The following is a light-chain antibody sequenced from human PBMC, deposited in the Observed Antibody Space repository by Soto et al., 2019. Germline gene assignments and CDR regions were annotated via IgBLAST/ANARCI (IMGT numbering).Light chain of an antibody. V-gene: IGLV2-8*01. Sequence: QSALTQPPSASGSPGQSVTISCTGTSSDVGGYNYVSWYQQHPGKAPKLMIYEVNKRPPGVPDRFSGSKSGNTASLTVSGLQAEDEAYYYCSSYAGSNNFGVFGTGTKLTVL. CDR2: EVN. CDR3: SSYAGSNNFGV. J-gene: IGLJ1*01. CDR1: SSDVGGYNY.